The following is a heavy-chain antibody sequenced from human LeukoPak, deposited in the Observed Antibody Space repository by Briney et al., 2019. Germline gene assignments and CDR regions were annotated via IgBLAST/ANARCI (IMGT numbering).Heavy chain of an antibody. J-gene: IGHJ4*02. D-gene: IGHD1-26*01. CDR1: GGSISSYY. V-gene: IGHV4-59*01. Sequence: SETLSLTCTVSGGSISSYYWSWIRQPPGKGLEWIGYIYYSGSTNYNPSLESRVTISVDTSKNQFSLKLSSVTAADTAVYYCARAYSGSYSPFDYWGQGTLVTVSS. CDR3: ARAYSGSYSPFDY. CDR2: IYYSGST.